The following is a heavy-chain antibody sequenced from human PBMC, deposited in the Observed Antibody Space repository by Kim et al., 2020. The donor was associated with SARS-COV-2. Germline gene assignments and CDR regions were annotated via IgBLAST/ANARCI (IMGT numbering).Heavy chain of an antibody. CDR2: INSDGSST. CDR1: GFTFSSYW. Sequence: GGSLRLSCAASGFTFSSYWMHWVRQAPGKGLVWVSRINSDGSSTSYADSVKGRFTISRDNAKNTLYLQMNSLRAEDTAVYYCAKEEQYDYVWGSYRSDWFDPWGQGTLVTVSS. J-gene: IGHJ5*02. D-gene: IGHD3-16*02. CDR3: AKEEQYDYVWGSYRSDWFDP. V-gene: IGHV3-74*01.